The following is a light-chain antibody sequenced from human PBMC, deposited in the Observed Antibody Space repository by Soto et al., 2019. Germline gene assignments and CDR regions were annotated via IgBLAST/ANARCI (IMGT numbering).Light chain of an antibody. J-gene: IGKJ5*01. V-gene: IGKV1-39*01. Sequence: IRRTQSPSSPAASVGGRGPITCRASQSISSSLNWYQQKPGKAPKLLIYAASSLQSGVPSRFSGSGSGTDFTLTISSLQPEDFATYYCQQSYSTPITFGQGTRLEIK. CDR3: QQSYSTPIT. CDR1: QSISSS. CDR2: AAS.